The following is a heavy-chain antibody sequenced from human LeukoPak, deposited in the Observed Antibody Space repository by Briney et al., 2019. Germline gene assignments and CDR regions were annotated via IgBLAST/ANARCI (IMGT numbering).Heavy chain of an antibody. J-gene: IGHJ6*02. CDR2: INHSGST. D-gene: IGHD2-2*01. V-gene: IGHV4-34*01. Sequence: SETLSLTCAVYGGSFSGYYWSWIRQPPGKGLEWIGEINHSGSTNYNPSLKSRVTISVDTSKNQFSLKLSSVTAADTAVYYCARVLPARYCSSTSCSYYYYGMDVWGQGTTVTVSS. CDR3: ARVLPARYCSSTSCSYYYYGMDV. CDR1: GGSFSGYY.